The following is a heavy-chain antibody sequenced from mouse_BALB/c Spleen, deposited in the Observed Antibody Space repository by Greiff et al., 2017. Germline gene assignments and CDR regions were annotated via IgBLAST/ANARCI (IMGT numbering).Heavy chain of an antibody. CDR1: GYAFTNYL. CDR3: ATDYDVWFAY. J-gene: IGHJ3*01. CDR2: INPGSGGT. V-gene: IGHV1-54*01. Sequence: QVHVKQSGAELVRPGTSVKVSCKASGYAFTNYLIEWVKQRPGQGLEWIGVINPGSGGTNYNEKFKGKATLTADKSSSTAYMQLSSLTSDDSAVYFCATDYDVWFAYWGQGTLVTVSA. D-gene: IGHD2-4*01.